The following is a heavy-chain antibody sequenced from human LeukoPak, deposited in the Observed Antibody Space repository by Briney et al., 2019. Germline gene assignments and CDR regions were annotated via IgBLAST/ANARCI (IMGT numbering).Heavy chain of an antibody. CDR3: ARDSPDSDFDY. V-gene: IGHV3-7*01. CDR2: IKQDGSEK. CDR1: GFTFSNYW. Sequence: GGSLRLSCAASGFTFSNYWMSWVRQAPGKGLEWVANIKQDGSEKYYVDSVKGRFTISRGNAKNSLYLQMNSLRAEDTAVYYCARDSPDSDFDYWGQGTLVTVSS. J-gene: IGHJ4*02.